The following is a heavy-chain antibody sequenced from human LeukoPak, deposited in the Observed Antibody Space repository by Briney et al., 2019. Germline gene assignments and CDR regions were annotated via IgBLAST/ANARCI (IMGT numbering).Heavy chain of an antibody. Sequence: HPGGSLRLSCAASGFTFSGYWMHWVRQVPGKGLAWVSRINNDGSTTNYADSVKGRFTISRDNAENTLYLQMDSLRAEDTAIYYCARGHETYYYDSSGYFWGQGTLVTLSS. V-gene: IGHV3-74*01. CDR2: INNDGSTT. CDR3: ARGHETYYYDSSGYF. D-gene: IGHD3-22*01. CDR1: GFTFSGYW. J-gene: IGHJ4*02.